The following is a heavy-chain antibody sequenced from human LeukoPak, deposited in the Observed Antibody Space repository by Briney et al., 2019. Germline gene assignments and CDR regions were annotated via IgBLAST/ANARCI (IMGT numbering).Heavy chain of an antibody. CDR2: ISAYNGNT. Sequence: VASVKVSCKASGYTFTSYGISWVRQAPGQGLEWMGWISAYNGNTNYAQKLQGRVTMTTDTSTSTAYMELRSLRSDDTAVYYCARSENSSGWLQNYYYYMDVWGKGTTVTVSS. CDR1: GYTFTSYG. D-gene: IGHD6-19*01. V-gene: IGHV1-18*01. CDR3: ARSENSSGWLQNYYYYMDV. J-gene: IGHJ6*03.